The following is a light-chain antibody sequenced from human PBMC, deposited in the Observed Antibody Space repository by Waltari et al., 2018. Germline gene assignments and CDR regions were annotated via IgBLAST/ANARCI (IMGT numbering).Light chain of an antibody. J-gene: IGKJ2*01. CDR3: HQYGTSPYT. CDR1: QSISSSF. Sequence: EIVLTQSPGTLSLSPGERATLSCRVSQSISSSFLAWHQQKPGQAPRLLIYGASSRATGIPDRFSGSGSGTDFTLSISRLKPEDFAVYYCHQYGTSPYTFGQGTKLEIK. CDR2: GAS. V-gene: IGKV3-20*01.